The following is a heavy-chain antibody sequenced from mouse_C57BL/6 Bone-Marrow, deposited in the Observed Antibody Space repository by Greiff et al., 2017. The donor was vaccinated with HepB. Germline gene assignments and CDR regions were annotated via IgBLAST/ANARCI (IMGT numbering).Heavy chain of an antibody. CDR1: GFTFSDFY. V-gene: IGHV7-1*01. J-gene: IGHJ1*03. D-gene: IGHD1-1*01. CDR2: SRNKANDYTT. CDR3: ARDYYGSSYVGCWDFDV. Sequence: EVMLVDSGGGLVQSGRSLRLSCATSGFTFSDFYMEWVRQAPGKGLEWIAASRNKANDYTTEYSASVKGRFIVSRDTSQSILYRQMNALRAEDTAINYCARDYYGSSYVGCWDFDVWGTGTTVTVSS.